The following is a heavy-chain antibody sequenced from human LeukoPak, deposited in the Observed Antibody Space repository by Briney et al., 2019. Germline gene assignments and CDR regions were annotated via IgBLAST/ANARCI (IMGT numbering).Heavy chain of an antibody. Sequence: GGSLRLSCAASGFTFSNAWMNWVRQAPGKGLEWVSAISGSGGGTYYADSVKGRFTISRDNSKNTLYLQMDSLRAEDTAIYYCAKDKIVTNNDNFDYWGQGILVTVSS. J-gene: IGHJ4*02. V-gene: IGHV3-23*01. CDR3: AKDKIVTNNDNFDY. CDR1: GFTFSNAW. CDR2: ISGSGGGT. D-gene: IGHD4-17*01.